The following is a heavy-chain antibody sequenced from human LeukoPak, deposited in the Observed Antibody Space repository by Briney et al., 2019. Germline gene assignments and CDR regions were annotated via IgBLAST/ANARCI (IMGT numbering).Heavy chain of an antibody. J-gene: IGHJ5*02. D-gene: IGHD2-8*02. Sequence: GGSLRLSCAASGFNFFTYAMSWVRQAPGKGLEGVSAISGSGGGTYYADSVKGRFTISRENSKNTVYLQMQSLRAEDTATYYCAKAADGGFSPAPCSWGQGILVIVSS. CDR1: GFNFFTYA. CDR2: ISGSGGGT. CDR3: AKAADGGFSPAPCS. V-gene: IGHV3-23*01.